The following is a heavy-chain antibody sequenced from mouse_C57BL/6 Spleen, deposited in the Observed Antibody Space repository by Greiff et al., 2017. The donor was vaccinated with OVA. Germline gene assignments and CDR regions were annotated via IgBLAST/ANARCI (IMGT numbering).Heavy chain of an antibody. D-gene: IGHD1-1*01. J-gene: IGHJ2*01. CDR1: GFTFSDYG. CDR2: ISSGSSTI. Sequence: EVNVVESGGGLVKPGGSLKLSCAASGFTFSDYGMHWVRQAPEKGLEWVAYISSGSSTIYYEDTVKGRFTISRDNAKNTLFLQMTSLRSEDTAMYYCARKYYGSSYYFDYWGQGTTLTVSS. CDR3: ARKYYGSSYYFDY. V-gene: IGHV5-17*01.